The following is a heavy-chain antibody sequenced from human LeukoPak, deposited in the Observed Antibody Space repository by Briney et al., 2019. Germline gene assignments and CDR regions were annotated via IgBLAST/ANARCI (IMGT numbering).Heavy chain of an antibody. D-gene: IGHD1-26*01. CDR1: GFTFSNYW. CDR3: AREIPGNYFDY. J-gene: IGHJ4*02. Sequence: GGSLRLSCAASGFTFSNYWMTWVRQAPGKGLEWVANIKQDGSEKYYVDSVKGRFTISRDNAKNSLFLQMNSLRAEDTAVYYCAREIPGNYFDYWGQGTLVTVSS. V-gene: IGHV3-7*01. CDR2: IKQDGSEK.